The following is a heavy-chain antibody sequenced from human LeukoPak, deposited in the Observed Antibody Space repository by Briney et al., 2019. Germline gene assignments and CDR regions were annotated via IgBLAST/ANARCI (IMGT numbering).Heavy chain of an antibody. V-gene: IGHV4-31*11. CDR3: GREETFGAVYD. Sequence: SETLSLTCGLSGGSISRGDSYWSWIRQHPGEGLEWIGSIYYSGNSYYNPSLKSRATISIDTSKNHFSLELSSVTAADTAVYYCGREETFGAVYDWGQGTLVTVSS. J-gene: IGHJ1*01. CDR1: GGSISRGDSY. CDR2: IYYSGNS. D-gene: IGHD3-16*01.